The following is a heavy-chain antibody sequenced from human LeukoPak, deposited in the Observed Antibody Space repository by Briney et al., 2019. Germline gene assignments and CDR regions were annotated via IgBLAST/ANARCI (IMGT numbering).Heavy chain of an antibody. CDR3: ARDPSDSFPTSNWFDP. CDR1: GGTFSSYA. CDR2: IIPIFGTA. Sequence: SVKVSCKASGGTFSSYAISCVRQAPGQGLEWMGGIIPIFGTANYAQKFQGRVTITADESTSTAYMELSSLRSEDTAVYYCARDPSDSFPTSNWFDPWGQGTLVTVSS. D-gene: IGHD3-22*01. V-gene: IGHV1-69*13. J-gene: IGHJ5*02.